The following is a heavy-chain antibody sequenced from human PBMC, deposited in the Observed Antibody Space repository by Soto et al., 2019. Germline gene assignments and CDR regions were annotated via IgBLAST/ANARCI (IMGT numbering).Heavy chain of an antibody. CDR3: ARVGYCSTTSCYNFDF. J-gene: IGHJ4*02. CDR1: GASLSGYS. D-gene: IGHD2-2*01. V-gene: IGHV4-34*01. Sequence: ETLSLTCAVYGASLSGYSWSWIRQPPGKGLEWIGELDHSGSTNYSPSLKSRVTISVDTSRNQFSLKLSSVTAADTAVYYCARVGYCSTTSCYNFDFWGQGTPVTVSS. CDR2: LDHSGST.